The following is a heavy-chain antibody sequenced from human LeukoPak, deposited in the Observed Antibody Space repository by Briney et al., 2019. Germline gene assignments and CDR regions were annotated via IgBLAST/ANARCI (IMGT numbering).Heavy chain of an antibody. V-gene: IGHV4-4*02. J-gene: IGHJ3*02. CDR3: ARVRGYCSGGSCYRDSPSLVAFDI. CDR1: GGSISSSNW. CDR2: IYYSGST. Sequence: PSGTLSLTCAVSGGSISSSNWWSWVRQPPGKGLEWIGYIYYSGSTNYNPSLKSRVTISVDTSKNQFSLKLSSVTAADTAVYYCARVRGYCSGGSCYRDSPSLVAFDIWGQGTMVTVSS. D-gene: IGHD2-15*01.